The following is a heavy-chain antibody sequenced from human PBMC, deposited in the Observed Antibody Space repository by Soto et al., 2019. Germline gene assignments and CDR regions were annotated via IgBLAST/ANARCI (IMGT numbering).Heavy chain of an antibody. CDR1: GGSFSGYY. V-gene: IGHV4-34*01. CDR3: ARGLSSTVTTTGYYYYGMDV. Sequence: SETLSLTCAVYGGSFSGYYWSWIRQPPGKGLEWIGEINHSGSTNYNPSLKSRVTISVDTSKNQFSLKLSSVTAADTAVYYCARGLSSTVTTTGYYYYGMDVWGQGTTVTVSS. J-gene: IGHJ6*02. CDR2: INHSGST. D-gene: IGHD4-4*01.